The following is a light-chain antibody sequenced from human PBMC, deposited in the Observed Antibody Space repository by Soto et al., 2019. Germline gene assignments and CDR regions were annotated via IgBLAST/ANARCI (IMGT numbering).Light chain of an antibody. CDR1: QSVSSN. V-gene: IGKV3-15*01. J-gene: IGKJ1*01. CDR2: GAS. Sequence: EIVVTQSPATLSVSPGERATLSCRASQSVSSNLAWYQQKPGQAPRLLIYGASTRATGIPARFSGSGSGTEFPLTISSLQSEDFAIYYCQHYNNWPPWTFGQGTKVEIK. CDR3: QHYNNWPPWT.